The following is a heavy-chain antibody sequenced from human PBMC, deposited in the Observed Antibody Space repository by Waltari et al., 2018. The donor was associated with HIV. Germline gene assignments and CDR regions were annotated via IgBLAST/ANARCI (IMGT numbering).Heavy chain of an antibody. CDR2: ISADNGNR. CDR3: ARYPEAFDWLLGPYYFDS. V-gene: IGHV1-18*01. J-gene: IGHJ4*02. Sequence: QVQLVQSGAEVKKPGASVKVSCQASGYTFTRYGLSWVRQAPGQGLEWMGWISADNGNRNYAQKFQGRVTMTTDTSTITAYMELRSLRSDDTAVYYCARYPEAFDWLLGPYYFDSWGQGTLVTVSS. D-gene: IGHD3-9*01. CDR1: GYTFTRYG.